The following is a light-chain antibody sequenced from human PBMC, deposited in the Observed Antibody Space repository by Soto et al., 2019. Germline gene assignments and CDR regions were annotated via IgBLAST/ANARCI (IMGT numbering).Light chain of an antibody. CDR2: DAS. CDR1: QTTNTW. CDR3: QQYISYPYT. Sequence: DIQMTQFPSTLSASVGDRVTITCRASQTTNTWLAWYQQKPGTAPKLLIYDASSLEGGVPSRFSTSRSGTEFPLPISSLQPDVLATYYCQQYISYPYTFGQGTKVEIK. V-gene: IGKV1-5*01. J-gene: IGKJ2*01.